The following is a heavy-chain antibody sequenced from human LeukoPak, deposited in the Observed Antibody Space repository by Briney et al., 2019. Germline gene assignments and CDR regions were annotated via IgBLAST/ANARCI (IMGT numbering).Heavy chain of an antibody. J-gene: IGHJ4*02. CDR2: IYSGGST. CDR1: GFTVSSNY. Sequence: GGSLRLSCAASGFTVSSNYMSWVRQAPGKGLEWVSVIYSGGSTYYADSVKGRFTISRDNSKNTLYLQMNSLRAEDTAVYYCARTYYCDSSGYSLYYFDYWGQGTLVTVSS. CDR3: ARTYYCDSSGYSLYYFDY. V-gene: IGHV3-53*01. D-gene: IGHD3-22*01.